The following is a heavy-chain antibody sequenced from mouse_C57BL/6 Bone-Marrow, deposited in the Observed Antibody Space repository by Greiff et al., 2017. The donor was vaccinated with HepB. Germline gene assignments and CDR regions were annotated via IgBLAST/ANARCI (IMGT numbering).Heavy chain of an antibody. J-gene: IGHJ3*01. CDR1: GYTFTDYY. D-gene: IGHD1-1*01. CDR2: INPNNGGT. Sequence: EVQLQQSGPELVKPGASVKISCKASGYTFTDYYMNWVKQSHGKSLEWIGDINPNNGGTSYNQKFKGKATLTVDKSSSTAYMELRSLTSEDSAVYYCAREGDYYGRWAWFAYWGQGTLVTVSA. CDR3: AREGDYYGRWAWFAY. V-gene: IGHV1-26*01.